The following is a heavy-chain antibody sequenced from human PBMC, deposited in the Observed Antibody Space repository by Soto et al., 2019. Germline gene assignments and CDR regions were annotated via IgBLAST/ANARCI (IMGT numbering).Heavy chain of an antibody. J-gene: IGHJ4*02. CDR2: IYYSGIT. Sequence: SETLSLTCTVSGGSISSGDYYWSWIRQPPGKGLEWIGYIYYSGITYYNPSLKSRVTISVDTSKNQFSLKLSSVTAADTAVYYCARDNGYSYGYTLDHWGQGTLVTVSS. CDR3: ARDNGYSYGYTLDH. V-gene: IGHV4-30-4*02. CDR1: GGSISSGDYY. D-gene: IGHD5-18*01.